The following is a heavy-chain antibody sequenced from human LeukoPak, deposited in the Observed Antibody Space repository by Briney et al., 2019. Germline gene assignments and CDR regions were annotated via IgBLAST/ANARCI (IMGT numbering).Heavy chain of an antibody. J-gene: IGHJ4*02. CDR2: ISSGGTYE. CDR1: GFTFSNYA. Sequence: GGSLRLSCAASGFTFSNYAMHWVRQAPGKGLEWVSLISSGGTYEYYADSVKGRFTISRDNSKNTLYLQLNSLRAEDTAVYYCAKRYCTSTKCFQLDYWGQGTLVTVSS. V-gene: IGHV3-30*01. D-gene: IGHD2-2*01. CDR3: AKRYCTSTKCFQLDY.